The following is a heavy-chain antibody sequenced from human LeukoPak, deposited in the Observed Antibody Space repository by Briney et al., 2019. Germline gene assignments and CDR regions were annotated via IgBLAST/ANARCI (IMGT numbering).Heavy chain of an antibody. CDR1: GFTFSSYA. CDR2: INHIGST. D-gene: IGHD3-3*01. Sequence: GSLRLSCAASGFTFSSYAMSWVRQAPGKGLEWIGDINHIGSTNYNPSLKSRVTMSVDMSKNQLSLKLSSVTAADTAVYYCARGEGGLTIFGVPHPYDYWGQGTLVTVSS. CDR3: ARGEGGLTIFGVPHPYDY. V-gene: IGHV4-34*01. J-gene: IGHJ4*02.